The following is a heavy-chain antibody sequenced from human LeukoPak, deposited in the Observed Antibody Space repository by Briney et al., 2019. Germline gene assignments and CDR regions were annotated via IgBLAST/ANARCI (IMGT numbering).Heavy chain of an antibody. CDR1: GGSISSYY. CDR3: ARVLHGYFDH. J-gene: IGHJ4*02. CDR2: IYYSGST. Sequence: RRSETLSLTCTVSGGSISSYYWSWIRQPPGKGLEWIGYIYYSGSTNYNPSLKSRVTISVDTSKNQFSLNLSSVTAADTAVYYCARVLHGYFDHWGQGILVTVSS. D-gene: IGHD2-15*01. V-gene: IGHV4-59*12.